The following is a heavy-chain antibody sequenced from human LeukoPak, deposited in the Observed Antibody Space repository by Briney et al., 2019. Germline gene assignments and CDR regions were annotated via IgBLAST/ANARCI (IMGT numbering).Heavy chain of an antibody. CDR1: GGSISSSSYY. CDR3: ATLDDSSAFDY. CDR2: IYYSGST. J-gene: IGHJ4*02. V-gene: IGHV4-61*01. D-gene: IGHD3-22*01. Sequence: SETLSLTCTVSGGSISSSSYYWSWIRQPPGKGLEWIGYIYYSGSTNYNPSLKSRVTISVDTSKNQFSLKLSSVTAADTAVYYCATLDDSSAFDYWGQGTLVTVSS.